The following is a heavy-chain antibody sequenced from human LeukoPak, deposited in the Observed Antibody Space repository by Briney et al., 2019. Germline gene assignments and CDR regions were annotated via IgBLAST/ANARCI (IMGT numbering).Heavy chain of an antibody. CDR2: ISDCGGTT. V-gene: IGHV3-23*01. J-gene: IGHJ4*02. CDR3: AKDYFASGSYFDY. Sequence: PGGSLRLSCAASGFTFSNYAMTWVRQAPGKGLEGVSTISDCGGTTYYTDSVKDRFTISRDNSKNTLYLQMNSLRAEDTAVYYCAKDYFASGSYFDYWGQGTLVTVSS. CDR1: GFTFSNYA. D-gene: IGHD3-10*01.